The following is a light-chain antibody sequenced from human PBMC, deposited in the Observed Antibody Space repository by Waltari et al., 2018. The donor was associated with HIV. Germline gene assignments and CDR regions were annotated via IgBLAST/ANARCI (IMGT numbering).Light chain of an antibody. CDR3: QSYDSSLSGLWV. CDR2: GKS. Sequence: QSVLTQPPSVSGAPGQRVTISCTGSSSNIGAGYDVHWYQKLPGTAPKLLIYGKSKRPSGVPDRFSGSKSGTSASLAITGLQAEDEADYYCQSYDSSLSGLWVFGGGTKLTVL. CDR1: SSNIGAGYD. V-gene: IGLV1-40*01. J-gene: IGLJ3*02.